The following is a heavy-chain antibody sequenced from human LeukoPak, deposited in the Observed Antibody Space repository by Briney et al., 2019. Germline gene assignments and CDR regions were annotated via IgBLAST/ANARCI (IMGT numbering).Heavy chain of an antibody. Sequence: GGSLRLSCAASGFTFSRYWMSWVRQAPGKGLEWVANIKQDGSEEYYVDSVKGRFTISRDNAKNSLHLQMNSLRAEDTAVYYCASTATFDYWGQGTPVTVSS. CDR3: ASTATFDY. CDR1: GFTFSRYW. J-gene: IGHJ4*02. CDR2: IKQDGSEE. D-gene: IGHD2-21*02. V-gene: IGHV3-7*01.